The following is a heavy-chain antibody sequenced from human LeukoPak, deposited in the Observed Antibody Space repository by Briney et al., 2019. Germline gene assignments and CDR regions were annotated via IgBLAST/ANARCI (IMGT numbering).Heavy chain of an antibody. CDR1: GGSISSSSFY. D-gene: IGHD6-13*01. Sequence: PSETLSLTCTVSGGSISSSSFYSGWIRQPPGKGLEWIGSIYYSGSTYYNPSLKSRVTISVDTSKNQFSLKLSSVTAADTAVYYCARSSGYSSSGGLTWIATWSQGTLVTVSS. CDR3: ARSSGYSSSGGLTWIAT. V-gene: IGHV4-39*01. CDR2: IYYSGST. J-gene: IGHJ4*02.